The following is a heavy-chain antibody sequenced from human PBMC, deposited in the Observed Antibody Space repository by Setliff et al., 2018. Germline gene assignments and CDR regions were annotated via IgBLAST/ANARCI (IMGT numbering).Heavy chain of an antibody. D-gene: IGHD3-16*01. J-gene: IGHJ5*02. Sequence: TSETLSLTCTISGGFTSSFYWSWIRQAPGKGLEWIGYVDHSGSTNFSPSLKSRGTISVGTSKTQVSLTLTSVTAADTAVYYCARDYQGGWFDPWGPGTLVTVSS. V-gene: IGHV4-59*01. CDR3: ARDYQGGWFDP. CDR2: VDHSGST. CDR1: GGFTSSFY.